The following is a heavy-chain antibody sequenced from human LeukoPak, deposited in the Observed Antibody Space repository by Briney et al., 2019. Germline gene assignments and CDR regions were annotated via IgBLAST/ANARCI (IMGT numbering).Heavy chain of an antibody. CDR3: ARVGTMRGEGDFDY. CDR2: IYYSGST. Sequence: NPSQTLSLTCTVSGGSISSGGYYWSWTRQHPGKGLEWIGYIYYSGSTYYNPSLKSRVTISVDTSKNKFSLKLSSVTAADTAVYYCARVGTMRGEGDFDYWGQGTLVTVSS. D-gene: IGHD3-16*01. CDR1: GGSISSGGYY. J-gene: IGHJ4*02. V-gene: IGHV4-31*03.